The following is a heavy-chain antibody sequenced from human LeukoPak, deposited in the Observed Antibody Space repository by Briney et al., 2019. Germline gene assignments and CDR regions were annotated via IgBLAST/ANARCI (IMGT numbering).Heavy chain of an antibody. D-gene: IGHD6-19*01. Sequence: SEALSLTCTVSGGSISSSSDYWGWIRQPPGKGLEWIGSIYYSGNTYYNPSLKSRVTISVDTSKKQFSLKLSSVTAADTAVYYCASTPSGSSAWYYFDKWGQGTLVTVSS. CDR2: IYYSGNT. CDR3: ASTPSGSSAWYYFDK. CDR1: GGSISSSSDY. V-gene: IGHV4-39*01. J-gene: IGHJ4*02.